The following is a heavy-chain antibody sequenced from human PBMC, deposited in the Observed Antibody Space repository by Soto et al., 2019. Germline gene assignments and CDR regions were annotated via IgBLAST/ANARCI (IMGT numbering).Heavy chain of an antibody. V-gene: IGHV4-4*07. Sequence: SETLSLTCNVSGDSMSKYYWSWVRQPAGKGLEWIGRIWTSGSTNYNPSLKSRVTMSIDTSNKHFSLDLKSVTAADTAVYYCARTVRAAYYFDFWGQGVLVTVSS. J-gene: IGHJ4*02. CDR2: IWTSGST. D-gene: IGHD4-17*01. CDR3: ARTVRAAYYFDF. CDR1: GDSMSKYY.